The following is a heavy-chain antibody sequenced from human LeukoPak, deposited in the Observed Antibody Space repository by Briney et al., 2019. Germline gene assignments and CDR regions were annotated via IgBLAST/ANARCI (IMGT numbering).Heavy chain of an antibody. CDR1: GYTFTSYG. J-gene: IGHJ3*02. D-gene: IGHD5-12*01. CDR2: ISAYNGNT. Sequence: ASVKVSCKASGYTFTSYGISWVRQAPGQGLEWMGWISAYNGNTNYAQKLQGRVTMTTDTSTSTAYMELRSLRSDDTAVYYCAAPITVSRRGYSGYDQNAFDIWGQGTMVTVSS. V-gene: IGHV1-18*01. CDR3: AAPITVSRRGYSGYDQNAFDI.